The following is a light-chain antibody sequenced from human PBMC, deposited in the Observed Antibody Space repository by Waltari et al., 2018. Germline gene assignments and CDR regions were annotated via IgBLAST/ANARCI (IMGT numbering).Light chain of an antibody. CDR2: VGS. V-gene: IGLV2-23*01. J-gene: IGLJ3*02. Sequence: QSALTQPASVSGSPGQSITISCTGTSSDVGSYNLVSWYQQYPGKAPKLMIYVGSKRPSGVSNRFSGSKSGTRASLTISGLQAEDEADYYCCSYVGXSSWVFGGGTKLTVL. CDR3: CSYVGXSSWV. CDR1: SSDVGSYNL.